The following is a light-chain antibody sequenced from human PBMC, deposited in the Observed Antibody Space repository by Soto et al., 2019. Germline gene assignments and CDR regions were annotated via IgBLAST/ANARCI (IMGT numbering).Light chain of an antibody. CDR2: GAP. CDR3: QQSHSAWT. V-gene: IGKV1-39*01. Sequence: DIQMTQSPSSLSASVGDRVTLTCRASQSISSFLNWYQQKPGKAPKVLIYGAPSLQTGVPSRFSGSGSGTDFTLTISSLQPEDFATYYCQQSHSAWTFGQGTKVEIK. CDR1: QSISSF. J-gene: IGKJ1*01.